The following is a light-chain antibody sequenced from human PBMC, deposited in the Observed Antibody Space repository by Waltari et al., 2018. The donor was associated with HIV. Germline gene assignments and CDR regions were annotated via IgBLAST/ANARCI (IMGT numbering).Light chain of an antibody. J-gene: IGLJ3*02. V-gene: IGLV2-14*01. CDR2: GVD. Sequence: QSALTQPASMSGSPGQSITISCTVSNLDIGLYDFVSWYKHLPNTAPTLIIYGVDRGPPGITSRFSASKSCDVASLTISGLQAEDEADYYCTSHTLTRILLFGGGTRLTVL. CDR1: NLDIGLYDF. CDR3: TSHTLTRILL.